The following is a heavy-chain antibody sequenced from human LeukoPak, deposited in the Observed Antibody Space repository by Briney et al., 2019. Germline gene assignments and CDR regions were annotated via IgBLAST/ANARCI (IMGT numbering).Heavy chain of an antibody. Sequence: EGSLRLSCAASGFTFSSYGMHWVRQAPGKGLEWTAFIRDDGSKKNYAESVKGRFTISRDNSKNTLYLQMTSLRAEDTAVYYCAKSESWGQGTLVTVSS. V-gene: IGHV3-30*02. CDR3: AKSES. CDR1: GFTFSSYG. CDR2: IRDDGSKK. J-gene: IGHJ5*02.